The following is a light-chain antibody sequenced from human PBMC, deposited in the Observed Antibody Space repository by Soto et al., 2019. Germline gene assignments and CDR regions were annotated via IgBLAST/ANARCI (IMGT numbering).Light chain of an antibody. CDR1: SSDVGGYNY. J-gene: IGLJ2*01. V-gene: IGLV2-14*03. Sequence: QSALTQPASVSGSPGQSITISCTGTSSDVGGYNYVSWYQHHPGKAPELMIYGVSNRSSGVSNRFSGSKSGNTASLTISGLQAEDEAHYYCSSYTGSSTLLFGGGTKLTVL. CDR3: SSYTGSSTLL. CDR2: GVS.